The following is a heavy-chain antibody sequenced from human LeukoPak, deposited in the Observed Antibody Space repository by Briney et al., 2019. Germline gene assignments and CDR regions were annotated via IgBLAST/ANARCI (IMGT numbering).Heavy chain of an antibody. V-gene: IGHV3-23*01. CDR2: ISGSGGST. CDR3: AKFRFWSGYSIPPHFDY. CDR1: GFTFSSYA. D-gene: IGHD3-3*01. J-gene: IGHJ4*02. Sequence: GGSLRLSCAASGFTFSSYAMSWVRQAPGKGLEWVSAISGSGGSTYYADSVKGRFTISRDNSKNTLYLQMNSLRAEDTAVYYCAKFRFWSGYSIPPHFDYWGQGTLVTVSS.